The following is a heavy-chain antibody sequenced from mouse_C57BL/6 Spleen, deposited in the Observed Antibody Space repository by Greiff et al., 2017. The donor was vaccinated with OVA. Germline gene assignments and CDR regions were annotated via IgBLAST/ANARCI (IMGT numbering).Heavy chain of an antibody. CDR1: GYAFSSSW. D-gene: IGHD1-1*01. Sequence: VKLQESGPELVKPGASVKISCKASGYAFSSSWMNWVKQRPGKGLEWIGRIYPGDGDTNYDGKFKGKATLTADKSSSTAYMQLSSLTSEDSAVYFCARTFYYYGSSPSFDYWGQGTTLTVSS. CDR3: ARTFYYYGSSPSFDY. J-gene: IGHJ2*01. CDR2: IYPGDGDT. V-gene: IGHV1-82*01.